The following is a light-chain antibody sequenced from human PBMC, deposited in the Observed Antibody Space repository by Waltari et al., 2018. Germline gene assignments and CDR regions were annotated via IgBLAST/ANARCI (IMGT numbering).Light chain of an antibody. J-gene: IGLJ1*01. Sequence: QSALTQPASVSGSPGQSITISCTGTSSDVGSYNLVSWYQQHPGKAPTLMIYEVSKRPSRVSNRFSGSKSGNTASLTISGLQAEDEADYYCCSYAGSSTFVFGTGTKVTVL. CDR2: EVS. CDR1: SSDVGSYNL. V-gene: IGLV2-23*02. CDR3: CSYAGSSTFV.